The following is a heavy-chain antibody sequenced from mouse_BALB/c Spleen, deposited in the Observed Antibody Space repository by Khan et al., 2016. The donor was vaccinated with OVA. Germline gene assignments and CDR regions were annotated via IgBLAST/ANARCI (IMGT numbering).Heavy chain of an antibody. Sequence: VQLKQSGAELARPGASVKMSCKASGYTFTSYTIHWIKLRPGQGLEWIGYINPSNGYTIYNKKFKDKATLTAAKSSTTAYMELSSLTSDDSALYNCVRDGAYHRNDGWFAYWGQGTLVTVSA. D-gene: IGHD2-14*01. J-gene: IGHJ3*01. CDR3: VRDGAYHRNDGWFAY. CDR1: GYTFTSYT. CDR2: INPSNGYT. V-gene: IGHV1-4*01.